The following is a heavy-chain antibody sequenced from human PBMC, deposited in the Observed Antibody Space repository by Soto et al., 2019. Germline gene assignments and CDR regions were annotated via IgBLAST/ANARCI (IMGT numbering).Heavy chain of an antibody. D-gene: IGHD2-21*02. CDR3: TTYCGGDCYSVKLDVFDY. CDR2: IKSKTDGGTT. V-gene: IGHV3-15*07. CDR1: GFTFSNAW. J-gene: IGHJ4*02. Sequence: GGSLRLSCAASGFTFSNAWMNWVRQAPGKGLEWVGRIKSKTDGGTTDYAAPVKGRFTISRDDSKNTLYLQMNSLKTEDTAVYYCTTYCGGDCYSVKLDVFDYWGQGTLVTVSS.